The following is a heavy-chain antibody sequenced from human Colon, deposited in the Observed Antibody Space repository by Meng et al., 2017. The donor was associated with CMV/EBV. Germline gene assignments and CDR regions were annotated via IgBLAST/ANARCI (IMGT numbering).Heavy chain of an antibody. Sequence: GGSLRLSCAASGFTFRNYAMSWVRQAPGKGLEWVSVIYSAGTSRFYADSVEGRFIISRDNSKNTLYLQMNSLRAEDTAVYYCATGRRYQLLWGDFQHWGQGTLVTVSS. J-gene: IGHJ1*01. CDR2: IYSAGTSR. CDR3: ATGRRYQLLWGDFQH. CDR1: GFTFRNYA. D-gene: IGHD2-2*01. V-gene: IGHV3-23*03.